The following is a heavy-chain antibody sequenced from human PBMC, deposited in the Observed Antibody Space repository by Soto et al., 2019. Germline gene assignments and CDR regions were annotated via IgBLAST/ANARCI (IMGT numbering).Heavy chain of an antibody. V-gene: IGHV4-59*01. CDR2: IYYSGST. CDR1: GGSINSYS. CDR3: ASHLRPTNWGGGYFDY. J-gene: IGHJ4*02. D-gene: IGHD7-27*01. Sequence: SETLSLTCTVSGGSINSYSWSWIRQPPGKGLEWIGYIYYSGSTNYNPSLKSRVTMSVDMSRNQISLNLNSVTAADTAVYYCASHLRPTNWGGGYFDYWGQGPLVTVSS.